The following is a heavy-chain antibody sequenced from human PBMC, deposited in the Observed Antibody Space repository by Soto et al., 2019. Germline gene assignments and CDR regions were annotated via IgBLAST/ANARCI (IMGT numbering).Heavy chain of an antibody. CDR3: ARPPSHYYYSGMDV. CDR1: GGTFSSYA. CDR2: IIPIFGTA. D-gene: IGHD7-27*01. V-gene: IGHV1-69*12. J-gene: IGHJ6*02. Sequence: QVQLVQSGAEVKKPGSSVKVSCKASGGTFSSYAISWVRQAPGQGLEWMGGIIPIFGTADYAQKFQGRVTITADASTSTDYMDLSRMRSEDTAVYYCARPPSHYYYSGMDVWGQGTTVTVSS.